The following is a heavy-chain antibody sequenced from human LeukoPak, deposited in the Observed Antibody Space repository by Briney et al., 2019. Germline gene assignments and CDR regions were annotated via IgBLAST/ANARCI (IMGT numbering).Heavy chain of an antibody. D-gene: IGHD3-22*01. CDR3: ARIHYDSSGYLPNYYGMDV. CDR1: GFTFSSYS. J-gene: IGHJ6*02. CDR2: ISSSSTI. Sequence: GGSLRLSCAASGFTFSSYSMNWVRQAPGKGLEWVSYISSSSTIYYADSVKGRFTISRDNAKNSLYLQMNSLRDEDTAVYYCARIHYDSSGYLPNYYGMDVWGQGTTVTVSS. V-gene: IGHV3-48*02.